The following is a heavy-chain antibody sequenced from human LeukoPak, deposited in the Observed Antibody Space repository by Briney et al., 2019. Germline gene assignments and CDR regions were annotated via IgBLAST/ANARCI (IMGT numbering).Heavy chain of an antibody. CDR3: ASRRAEGGTNGHDNWFDP. CDR2: ICYSGST. Sequence: SETLSLTCTVSGDSIRSYGWSWIRQRPGKGLDWIGSICYSGSTNYNPSLKSRVTISIDTSKNQFSLKLSSVTAADTAVYYCASRRAEGGTNGHDNWFDPWGQGSLVTVSS. V-gene: IGHV4-59*08. J-gene: IGHJ5*02. D-gene: IGHD2-8*01. CDR1: GDSIRSYG.